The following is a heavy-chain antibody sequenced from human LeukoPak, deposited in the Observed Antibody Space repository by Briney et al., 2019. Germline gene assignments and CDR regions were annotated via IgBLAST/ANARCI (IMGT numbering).Heavy chain of an antibody. J-gene: IGHJ4*02. CDR2: MYYSGNT. Sequence: KASETLSLTCTVSGGSISSSYWSWIRQPPGKGLGWIGYMYYSGNTNYNTSLKSRVAMSIDTSKNQFSLKLSSVTAADTAIYYCARLKPVAILDYWGQGTLVTVST. D-gene: IGHD5-12*01. CDR3: ARLKPVAILDY. V-gene: IGHV4-59*08. CDR1: GGSISSSY.